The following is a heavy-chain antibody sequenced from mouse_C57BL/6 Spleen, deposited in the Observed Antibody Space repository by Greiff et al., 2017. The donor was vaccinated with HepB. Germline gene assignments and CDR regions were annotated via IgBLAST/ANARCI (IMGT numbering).Heavy chain of an antibody. J-gene: IGHJ3*01. CDR3: ARSPIYYDYPFAY. CDR1: GYTFTSYW. V-gene: IGHV1-53*01. CDR2: INPSNGGT. Sequence: QVQLQQPGTELVKPGASVKLSCKASGYTFTSYWMHWVKQRPGQGLEWIGNINPSNGGTNYNEKFKSKATLTVDKSSSTAYMQLSSLISEDSAVYYCARSPIYYDYPFAYWGQGTLVTVSA. D-gene: IGHD2-4*01.